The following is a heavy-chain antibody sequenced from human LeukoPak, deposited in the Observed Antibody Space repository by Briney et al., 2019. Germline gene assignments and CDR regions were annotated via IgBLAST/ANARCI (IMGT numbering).Heavy chain of an antibody. CDR2: LSGSGGST. J-gene: IGHJ4*02. Sequence: GSLRLSCAASGFIFNKHAMSWVRQAPGKGLEWVSGLSGSGGSTDYAGSVKGRFTVSRDNSKNTLFLQMNSLRAEDTAIYYCAKERDYGPADYWGQGTLVTVSS. V-gene: IGHV3-23*01. CDR1: GFIFNKHA. CDR3: AKERDYGPADY. D-gene: IGHD4/OR15-4a*01.